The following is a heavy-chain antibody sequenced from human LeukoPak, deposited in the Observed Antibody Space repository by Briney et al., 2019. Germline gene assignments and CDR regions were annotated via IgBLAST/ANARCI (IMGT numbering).Heavy chain of an antibody. CDR3: ATDPRSVGATTVGY. V-gene: IGHV1-69*05. D-gene: IGHD1-26*01. CDR1: GGTFSSYA. Sequence: SVKVSCKASGGTFSSYAISWVRQAPGQGLEWMGGIIPIFGTANYAQKFQGRVTITTDESTSTAYMELSSLRSEDTAVYYCATDPRSVGATTVGYWGQGTLVTVSS. J-gene: IGHJ4*02. CDR2: IIPIFGTA.